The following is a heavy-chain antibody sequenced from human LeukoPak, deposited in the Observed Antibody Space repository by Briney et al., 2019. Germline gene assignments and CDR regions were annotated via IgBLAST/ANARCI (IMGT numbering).Heavy chain of an antibody. V-gene: IGHV4-39*01. CDR1: RGPISSSNDY. CDR2: IYYSGTT. Sequence: SETLSLTCTVSRGPISSSNDYSGWVRQPPGKGLEWIGSIYYSGTTYYSPSLKSRVTISVDTSKKQFSLKLTSVTAADTAVYYCARSGAAEGPNHNWFDPWSQGTLVTVSS. CDR3: ARSGAAEGPNHNWFDP. D-gene: IGHD6-13*01. J-gene: IGHJ5*02.